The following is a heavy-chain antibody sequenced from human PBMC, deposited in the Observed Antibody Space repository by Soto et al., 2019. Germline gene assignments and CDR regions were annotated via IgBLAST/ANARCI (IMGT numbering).Heavy chain of an antibody. Sequence: GGSLRLSCASSGFTFISYAMSWVRQAPGKGLEWVSAISGSGGSTYYADSVKGRFTISRDNSKNTLYLQMNSLRAEDTAVYYCAKDDSGSYFYWGQGTLVTVSS. J-gene: IGHJ4*02. CDR3: AKDDSGSYFY. CDR2: ISGSGGST. V-gene: IGHV3-23*01. CDR1: GFTFISYA. D-gene: IGHD1-26*01.